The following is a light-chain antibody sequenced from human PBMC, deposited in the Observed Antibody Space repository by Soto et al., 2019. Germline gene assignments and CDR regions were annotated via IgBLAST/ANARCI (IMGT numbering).Light chain of an antibody. CDR1: SSDVGAYTS. V-gene: IGLV2-14*01. Sequence: QCALTQPASVSGSPGQSITISCTGSSSDVGAYTSVSWYQQHPGKAPKLMIYEVSNRPSGVSRRFSGSKSGNTASLTISGLQAEDEAHYYCSSYTSDNRDYVFGTGTKVTVL. CDR3: SSYTSDNRDYV. J-gene: IGLJ1*01. CDR2: EVS.